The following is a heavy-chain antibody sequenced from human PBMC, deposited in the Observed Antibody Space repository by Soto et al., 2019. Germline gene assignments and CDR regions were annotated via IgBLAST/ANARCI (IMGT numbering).Heavy chain of an antibody. J-gene: IGHJ4*02. V-gene: IGHV4-34*01. D-gene: IGHD6-19*01. CDR2: INHSGST. CDR3: ARGSIAVANDSSSWFDY. Sequence: KGLEWIGEINHSGSTNYNPSLKSRVTISVDTSKNQFSLKLSSVTAADTAVYYCARGSIAVANDSSSWFDYWGEGTLVTVSS.